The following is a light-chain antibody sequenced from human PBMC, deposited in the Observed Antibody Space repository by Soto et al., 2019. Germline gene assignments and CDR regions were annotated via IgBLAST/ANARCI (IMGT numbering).Light chain of an antibody. J-gene: IGKJ1*01. CDR2: GAS. V-gene: IGKV3-15*01. CDR1: QSVSGN. CDR3: QQYNNWPQWT. Sequence: EIVMTQSPATLSVSPGERATLSCRASQSVSGNLAWYQQKPGQAPRLLIYGASTRATGIPARFSGSGSGTEFPLTHSSLQYEDFSVYYWQQYNNWPQWTCQQGKELEIK.